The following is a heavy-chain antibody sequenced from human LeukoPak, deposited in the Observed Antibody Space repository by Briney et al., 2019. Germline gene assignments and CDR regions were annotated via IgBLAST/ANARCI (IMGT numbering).Heavy chain of an antibody. CDR2: ISSSGSTV. CDR3: ARVLRYCSGGNCYSGGLGYMDV. Sequence: GGSLRLSCAASGFTFSSYEMNWVRQAPGKGLEWVSYISSSGSTVYYADSVKGRFTISRDNAKNSLFLQMNSLRAEDTAVYYCARVLRYCSGGNCYSGGLGYMDVWGKGTTVTISS. CDR1: GFTFSSYE. D-gene: IGHD2-15*01. V-gene: IGHV3-48*03. J-gene: IGHJ6*03.